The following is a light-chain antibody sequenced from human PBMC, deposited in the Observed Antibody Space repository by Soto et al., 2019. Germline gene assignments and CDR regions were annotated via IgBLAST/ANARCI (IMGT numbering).Light chain of an antibody. CDR3: SSYAGSNDVI. Sequence: QSVLTQPPSASGSPGHSVTISCTGTSSDVGGYNYVSWYQQHPGKAPKLMIYEVSKRPSGVPDRFSGSKSGNTASLKVSGLQAEDEADYCCSSYAGSNDVIFGGGTKLTVL. CDR1: SSDVGGYNY. CDR2: EVS. V-gene: IGLV2-8*01. J-gene: IGLJ2*01.